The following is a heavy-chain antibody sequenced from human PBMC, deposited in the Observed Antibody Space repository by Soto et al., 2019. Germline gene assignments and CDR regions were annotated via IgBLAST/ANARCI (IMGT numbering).Heavy chain of an antibody. CDR2: INSNSGSI. Sequence: GGSLRLSCAASGFTFSSYWMHWVRQAPGKGLVWVSGINSNSGSIGYADSVKGRFTISRDNAKNSLYLQMNSLRAEDTALYYCARGDSSPYYDFWSGQPAFDYWGQGTLVTVSS. CDR1: GFTFSSYW. CDR3: ARGDSSPYYDFWSGQPAFDY. V-gene: IGHV3-74*01. J-gene: IGHJ4*02. D-gene: IGHD3-3*01.